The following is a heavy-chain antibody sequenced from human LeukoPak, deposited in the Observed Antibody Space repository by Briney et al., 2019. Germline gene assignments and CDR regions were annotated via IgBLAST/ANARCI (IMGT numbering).Heavy chain of an antibody. J-gene: IGHJ3*01. CDR3: ARLLDNDSSGDPDTFDV. CDR2: IHYTGRT. CDR1: GGSVSGHY. V-gene: IGHV4-59*02. Sequence: SETLSLTCTVPGGSVSGHYWSWIRQPPGKEPEWIGFIHYTGRTRYNPSLQRRVTMSADTSKNHFSLKLTSMTAADAATYYCARLLDNDSSGDPDTFDVWGQGTKVTVSS. D-gene: IGHD3-22*01.